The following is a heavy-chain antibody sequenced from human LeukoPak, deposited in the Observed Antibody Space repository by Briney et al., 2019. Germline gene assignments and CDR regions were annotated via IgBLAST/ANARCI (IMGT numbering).Heavy chain of an antibody. Sequence: SGPALVKPTQTLTLTCTFSGFSLSTSGMCVSWIRQPPGKALEWLARIDWDDDKYYSTSLKTRLTISKDTSKNQVVLTMTNMDPVDTATYYCARMSSSGWHFDYWGQGTLVTVSS. CDR3: ARMSSSGWHFDY. CDR1: GFSLSTSGMC. CDR2: IDWDDDK. V-gene: IGHV2-70*11. D-gene: IGHD6-19*01. J-gene: IGHJ4*02.